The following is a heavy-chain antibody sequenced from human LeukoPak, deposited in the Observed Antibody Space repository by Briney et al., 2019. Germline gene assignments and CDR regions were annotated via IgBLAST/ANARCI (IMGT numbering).Heavy chain of an antibody. D-gene: IGHD2-15*01. V-gene: IGHV3-74*01. CDR1: GFTFSSYW. CDR3: VRCRTSYSFHY. J-gene: IGHJ4*02. CDR2: ITSDGSST. Sequence: GGSLRLSCAASGFTFSSYWIHWVRQAPGKGLVWVSLITSDGSSTYNADSVKGRFTISRGNAKNTLYLQMNSLRADDTAVYYWVRCRTSYSFHYWGKGLPLTVSS.